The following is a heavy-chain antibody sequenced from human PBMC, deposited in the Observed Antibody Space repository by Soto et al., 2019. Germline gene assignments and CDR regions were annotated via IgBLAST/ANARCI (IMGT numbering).Heavy chain of an antibody. CDR3: AHTMVRGVIIKRNSAFDI. CDR2: IYYSGST. Sequence: SETLSLTCTVSGGSISSSSYYWGWIRQPPGKGLVWIGSIYYSGSTYYNPSLKSRVTISVDTSKNLFSLKLSSVTAADTAVYYCAHTMVRGVIIKRNSAFDIWGQGTMVTVSS. V-gene: IGHV4-39*01. CDR1: GGSISSSSYY. D-gene: IGHD3-10*01. J-gene: IGHJ3*02.